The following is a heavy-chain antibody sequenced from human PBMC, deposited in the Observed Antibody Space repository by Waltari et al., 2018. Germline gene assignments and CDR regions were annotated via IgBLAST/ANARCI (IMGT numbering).Heavy chain of an antibody. CDR2: ISDRWST. Sequence: QLQLQESGPGLVKPSETLSLTCSVSGASITNSNYYWSWIRQPPGKGLGWLGSISDRWSTDSSPALKSRVTISLDTSKNQLSLKVSAVTVADTAIYFCARNMESPYNAPYYFYYMDVWGKGTTVTVSS. D-gene: IGHD3-10*01. CDR1: GASITNSNYY. CDR3: ARNMESPYNAPYYFYYMDV. V-gene: IGHV4-39*01. J-gene: IGHJ6*03.